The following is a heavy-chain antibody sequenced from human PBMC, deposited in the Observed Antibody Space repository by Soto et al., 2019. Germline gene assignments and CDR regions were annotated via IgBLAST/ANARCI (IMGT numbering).Heavy chain of an antibody. CDR1: ASSLTYYS. CDR2: INPNTGGR. V-gene: IGHV1-2*02. Sequence: XSVKVAYQASASSLTYYSLPWVRQAPGQGLEWMGWINPNTGGRNYARKFQDRVTMTRDTSISTAYMELNRLIYDDAAIYYCTRTPGYGGFYGMDVWGQGTTVTVSS. J-gene: IGHJ6*02. D-gene: IGHD4-17*01. CDR3: TRTPGYGGFYGMDV.